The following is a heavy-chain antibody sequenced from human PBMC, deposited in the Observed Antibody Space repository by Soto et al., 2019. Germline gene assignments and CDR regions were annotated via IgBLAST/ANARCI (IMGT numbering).Heavy chain of an antibody. CDR2: INPSGGST. Sequence: ASVKVSCKASGYTFTSYYMHWVRQAPGQGLEWMGIINPSGGSTSYAQKLQGRVTMTRDTSTSTVYMELSSLRSEDTAVYYCAREALEMATITGAFDIWGQGTMVTVSS. V-gene: IGHV1-46*01. D-gene: IGHD5-12*01. CDR1: GYTFTSYY. J-gene: IGHJ3*02. CDR3: AREALEMATITGAFDI.